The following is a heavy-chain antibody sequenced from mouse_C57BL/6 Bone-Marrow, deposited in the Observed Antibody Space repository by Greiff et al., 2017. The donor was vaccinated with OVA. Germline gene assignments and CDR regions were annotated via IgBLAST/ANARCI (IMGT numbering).Heavy chain of an antibody. Sequence: EVKLQQSGAELVRPGASVKLSCTASGFNIKDDYMHWVKQRPEQGLEWIGWIDPENGDTEYASKFQGQATITADTSSNTAYLQLSSLTSEDTAVYYCTTPYYCGRSDGWGQGTTLTVSS. D-gene: IGHD1-1*01. CDR2: IDPENGDT. CDR3: TTPYYCGRSDG. J-gene: IGHJ2*01. V-gene: IGHV14-4*01. CDR1: GFNIKDDY.